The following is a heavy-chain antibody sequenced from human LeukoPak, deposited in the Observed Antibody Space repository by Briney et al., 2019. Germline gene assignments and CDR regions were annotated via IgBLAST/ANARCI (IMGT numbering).Heavy chain of an antibody. V-gene: IGHV3-74*01. CDR1: GCTFNSYW. J-gene: IGHJ4*02. Sequence: PGGPLRLSYAASGCTFNSYWMHWLRQAPGEVLVLVSRIHSDGKSTSYAASVKGRFTISRDNAKNTLYLQMNSLRADDTAVYCCARVWYCNSTSCYVGHYWGQGTLVTVSS. CDR3: ARVWYCNSTSCYVGHY. D-gene: IGHD2-2*01. CDR2: IHSDGKST.